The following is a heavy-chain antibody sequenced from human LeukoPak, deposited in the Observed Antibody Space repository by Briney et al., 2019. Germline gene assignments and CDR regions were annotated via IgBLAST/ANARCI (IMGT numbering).Heavy chain of an antibody. J-gene: IGHJ4*02. CDR2: ISYSGST. CDR3: ARHSAGTTKDY. CDR1: GASISPYY. D-gene: IGHD1-1*01. V-gene: IGHV4-59*08. Sequence: PSETLSLTCTVSGASISPYYWSRIRQPPGKGLEWIGYISYSGSTNYNPSLKSRVTISVDTSKNHLSLNLTSVTAADTAVYYCARHSAGTTKDYWGQGTLVTVSS.